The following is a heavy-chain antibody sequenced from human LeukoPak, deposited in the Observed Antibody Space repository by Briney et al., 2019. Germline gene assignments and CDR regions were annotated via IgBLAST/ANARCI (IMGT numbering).Heavy chain of an antibody. V-gene: IGHV4-59*01. Sequence: SETLSLTCTVSGGSISSYYWSWIRQPPGKGLEWIGYIYYSGSTNYNPSLKSRVTISIDTSKNQFSLKLRSVTAADTAVYYCAKAGDRRAFDIWGQGTMVTVSS. CDR2: IYYSGST. J-gene: IGHJ3*02. D-gene: IGHD7-27*01. CDR3: AKAGDRRAFDI. CDR1: GGSISSYY.